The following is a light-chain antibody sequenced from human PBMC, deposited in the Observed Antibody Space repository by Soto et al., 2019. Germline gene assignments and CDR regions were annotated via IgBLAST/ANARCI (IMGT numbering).Light chain of an antibody. V-gene: IGKV1-16*01. Sequence: DIQITQSPGSLSSSLLGMVTITCRASQGISTFLAWFQQKPGKAPKTLIYAASSLHSGVPSRFSGSGSGTDFTLTISSLQPEDFATYYCQHYDGYPQIFGQGTRLEI. J-gene: IGKJ5*01. CDR1: QGISTF. CDR2: AAS. CDR3: QHYDGYPQI.